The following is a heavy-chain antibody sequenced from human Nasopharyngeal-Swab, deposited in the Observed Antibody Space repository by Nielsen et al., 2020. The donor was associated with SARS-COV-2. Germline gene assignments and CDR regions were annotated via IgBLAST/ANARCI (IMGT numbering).Heavy chain of an antibody. V-gene: IGHV4-31*03. CDR3: ARGFKVNSSGYCYWDY. CDR1: GGSISSGGYY. CDR2: IYYSGST. D-gene: IGHD3-22*01. J-gene: IGHJ4*02. Sequence: SETLSLTCTVSGGSISSGGYYWSWIRQHPGKGLEWIGYIYYSGSTYYNPSLKSRITMAVDTSKTKFSLKLSSVTAADTAVYYCARGFKVNSSGYCYWDYWGQGTLVTVSS.